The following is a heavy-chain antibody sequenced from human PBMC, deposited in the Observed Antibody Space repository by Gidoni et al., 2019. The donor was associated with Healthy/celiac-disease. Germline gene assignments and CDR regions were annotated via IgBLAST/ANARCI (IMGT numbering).Heavy chain of an antibody. D-gene: IGHD6-13*01. Sequence: EVQLVESGGGLVKPGGSLRLSCAASGSPFDSYSMNWVRQAPGKGLEWVSSISSRSNYKYYADSVKGRFTISRDNAKNSLYLQMNSQRDEDTAVYYGASGQQQLFWFVDWGQGTLVTVSS. CDR3: ASGQQQLFWFVD. CDR1: GSPFDSYS. V-gene: IGHV3-21*01. CDR2: ISSRSNYK. J-gene: IGHJ4*02.